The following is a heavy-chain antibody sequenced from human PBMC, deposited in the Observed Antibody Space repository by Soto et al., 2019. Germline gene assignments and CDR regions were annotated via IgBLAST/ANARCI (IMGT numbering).Heavy chain of an antibody. J-gene: IGHJ6*02. CDR2: IYPGDSDT. CDR1: GYSFTSYW. D-gene: IGHD6-13*01. CDR3: ARRYGSSWYSSYYYYYGMDF. Sequence: PGESLKISCKGSGYSFTSYWIGWVRQMPGKGLEWMGIIYPGDSDTRYSPSFQGQVTISADKSISTAYLQWSSLKASDTAMYHCARRYGSSWYSSYYYYYGMDFWGQGTKVTVSS. V-gene: IGHV5-51*01.